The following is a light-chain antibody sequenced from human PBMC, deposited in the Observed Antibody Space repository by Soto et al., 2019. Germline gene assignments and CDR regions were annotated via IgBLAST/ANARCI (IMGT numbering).Light chain of an antibody. CDR2: GAS. Sequence: EMVMTQSPATLSVSPGEGATLSCRASQSVSSKLAWYQQKPGQAPRLLIHGASNRASGIPDRFSGSGSGTDFTLTISRLEPEDFAVYCCQQYGSSPRTFGQGTKV. CDR3: QQYGSSPRT. J-gene: IGKJ1*01. CDR1: QSVSSK. V-gene: IGKV3-20*01.